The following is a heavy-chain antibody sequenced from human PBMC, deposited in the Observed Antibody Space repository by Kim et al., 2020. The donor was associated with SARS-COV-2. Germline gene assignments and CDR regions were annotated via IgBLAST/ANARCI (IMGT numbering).Heavy chain of an antibody. V-gene: IGHV4-39*01. D-gene: IGHD3-3*01. CDR1: GGSISSSSYY. J-gene: IGHJ5*02. CDR2: IYYSGST. Sequence: SETLSLTCTVSGGSISSSSYYWGWIRQPPGKGLEWIGSIYYSGSTYYNPSLKSRVTISVDTSKNQFSLKLSSVTAADTAVYYCAAPFWSGYTAWFDPWGQGTLVTVSS. CDR3: AAPFWSGYTAWFDP.